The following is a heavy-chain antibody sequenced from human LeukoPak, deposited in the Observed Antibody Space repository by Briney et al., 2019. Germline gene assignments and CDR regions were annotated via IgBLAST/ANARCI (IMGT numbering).Heavy chain of an antibody. V-gene: IGHV1-8*01. D-gene: IGHD3-22*01. CDR3: ARGGYYYDSSGYPQIDAFDI. Sequence: GASVKVSCKASGYTFTSYDINWVRQATGQGLEWMGWMNPNSGNTGYAQNFQGRVTMTRNTSISTAYMELSSLRSEDTAVYYCARGGYYYDSSGYPQIDAFDIWGQGTMVTVSS. CDR2: MNPNSGNT. J-gene: IGHJ3*02. CDR1: GYTFTSYD.